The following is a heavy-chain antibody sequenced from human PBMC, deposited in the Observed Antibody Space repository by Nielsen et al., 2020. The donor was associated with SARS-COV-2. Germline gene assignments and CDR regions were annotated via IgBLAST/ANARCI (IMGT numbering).Heavy chain of an antibody. CDR1: GFTFSDYY. CDR2: ISSSSSYT. V-gene: IGHV3-11*06. J-gene: IGHJ3*01. CDR3: ASASAHV. D-gene: IGHD3-16*01. Sequence: GESLKISCAASGFTFSDYYMSWVRQAPGKGLEWVSYISSSSSYTSYADYVKGRFTISRDNAKNTLYLQMNSLRAEDTAVYYCASASAHVWGQGTMVTVSS.